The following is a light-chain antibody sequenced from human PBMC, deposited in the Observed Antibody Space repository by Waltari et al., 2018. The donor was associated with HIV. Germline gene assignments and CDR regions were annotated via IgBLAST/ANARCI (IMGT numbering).Light chain of an antibody. V-gene: IGLV2-23*02. J-gene: IGLJ2*01. CDR2: EVS. CDR1: SSAVGSYNL. CDR3: CSYAGSSTFVV. Sequence: QSALTQPASVSGSPGQSITISCTGTSSAVGSYNLVSWYQQHPGKAPKLMIYEVSKRPSGVSNRFSGSKSGNTASLTISGLQAEDEADYYCCSYAGSSTFVVFGGGTKLTVL.